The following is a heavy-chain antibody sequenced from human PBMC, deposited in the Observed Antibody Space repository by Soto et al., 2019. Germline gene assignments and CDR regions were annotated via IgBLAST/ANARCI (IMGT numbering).Heavy chain of an antibody. D-gene: IGHD3-3*01. V-gene: IGHV1-18*01. Sequence: GASVKVSCKASGYTFTSYGISWVRQAPGQGLEWMGWISAYNGNTNYAQKLQGRVTMTTDTSTSTAYMELRSLRSDDTAVYYCARMEVLRFLEWLPKPQDFHYRGPGTLVTVFS. J-gene: IGHJ4*02. CDR1: GYTFTSYG. CDR3: ARMEVLRFLEWLPKPQDFHY. CDR2: ISAYNGNT.